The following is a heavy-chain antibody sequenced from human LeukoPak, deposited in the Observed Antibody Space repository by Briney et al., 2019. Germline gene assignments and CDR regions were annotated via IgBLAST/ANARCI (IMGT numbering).Heavy chain of an antibody. V-gene: IGHV3-21*01. D-gene: IGHD2-21*02. J-gene: IGHJ4*02. CDR1: GFTLSSYI. Sequence: GGALRLSCVASGFTLSSYIMNTVRQAPGRGLEWVSPISSSSSYIYYAVSVKGRFTISRDNAKNSLYLQMNSLRAEDTAVYYCARDPRAYCGGDCYSDFDYWGQGTLVTVSS. CDR3: ARDPRAYCGGDCYSDFDY. CDR2: ISSSSSYI.